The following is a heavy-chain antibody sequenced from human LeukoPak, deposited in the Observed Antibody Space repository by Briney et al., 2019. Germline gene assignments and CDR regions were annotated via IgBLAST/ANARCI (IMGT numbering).Heavy chain of an antibody. Sequence: GGSLRLSCAASGSTFSSYSMNWVRQAPGKGLEWVSYISGSSTAIYYADSVKGRFTISRDNAKNSLYLQMNSLGDEDTAVYYCAKDLFRSYYDSSGYYYGLDYWGQGTLVTVSS. CDR1: GSTFSSYS. D-gene: IGHD3-22*01. V-gene: IGHV3-48*02. CDR2: ISGSSTAI. CDR3: AKDLFRSYYDSSGYYYGLDY. J-gene: IGHJ4*02.